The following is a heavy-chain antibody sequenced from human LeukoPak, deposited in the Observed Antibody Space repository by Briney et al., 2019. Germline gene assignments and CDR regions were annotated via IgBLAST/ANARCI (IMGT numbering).Heavy chain of an antibody. CDR2: IRYDGSNK. Sequence: GGSLRLSCAASGFTFSSYGMHWVRQAPGKGLEWVAFIRYDGSNKYYADSVKGRFTISRDNSKNTLYLQMNSLRAEDTAVYYCGKVGDSSSWYPSGNFDYWGQGTLVTVSS. CDR3: GKVGDSSSWYPSGNFDY. D-gene: IGHD6-13*01. CDR1: GFTFSSYG. J-gene: IGHJ4*02. V-gene: IGHV3-30*02.